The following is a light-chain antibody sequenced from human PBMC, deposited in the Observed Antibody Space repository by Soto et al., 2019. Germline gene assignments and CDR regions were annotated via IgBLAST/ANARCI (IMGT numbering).Light chain of an antibody. Sequence: IQMTQSPSSLSASVGDRVTITCQASQDIRHYLNWYQHKPGDAPKLLIYDASNLETGVPSRFSGGGSGTHFTLTISTLQPEDFSTYSCQQYDNLPLTFGGGTKV. V-gene: IGKV1-33*01. J-gene: IGKJ4*01. CDR1: QDIRHY. CDR2: DAS. CDR3: QQYDNLPLT.